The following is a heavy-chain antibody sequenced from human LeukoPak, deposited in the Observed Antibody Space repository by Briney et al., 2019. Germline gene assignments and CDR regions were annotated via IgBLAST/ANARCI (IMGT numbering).Heavy chain of an antibody. CDR3: AREADTAMVSAFDI. CDR1: GGSFSGYY. Sequence: SETLSLTCAVYGGSFSGYYWSWIRQPPGKGLEWIGEINHSGSTNYNPSLKSRVTLSVDTSKNQFSLKLSSVTAADTAVYYCAREADTAMVSAFDIWGQGTMVTVSS. J-gene: IGHJ3*02. D-gene: IGHD5-18*01. CDR2: INHSGST. V-gene: IGHV4-34*01.